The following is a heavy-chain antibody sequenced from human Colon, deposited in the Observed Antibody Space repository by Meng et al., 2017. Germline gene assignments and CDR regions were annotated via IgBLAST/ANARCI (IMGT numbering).Heavy chain of an antibody. J-gene: IGHJ4*02. CDR2: ISPYNGNT. V-gene: IGHV1-18*01. D-gene: IGHD3-10*01. CDR3: ARGLYGSGSYSNY. CDR1: GYTFTSSG. Sequence: QVQLVQPGAEVKKPGASVKVSCKTSGYTFTSSGITWVRQAPGQGLVWVGWISPYNGNTDYAQNLQGRVTLTTDTSTNTAYMELRSLRSDDTAVYYCARGLYGSGSYSNYWGQGTLVTVSS.